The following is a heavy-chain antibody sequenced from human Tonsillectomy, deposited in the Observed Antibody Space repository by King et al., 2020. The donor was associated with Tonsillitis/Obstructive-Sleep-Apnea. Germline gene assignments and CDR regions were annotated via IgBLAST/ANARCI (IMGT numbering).Heavy chain of an antibody. D-gene: IGHD3-10*01. CDR3: AKEGVLARGYFYYMDV. Sequence: VQLVESGGDLVQPGGSLRLSCAPSGFTFSRYAMNWVRQAPGKGLEWVSSISGSGGSTYYADSVKCRFTISRDNSKHTLSLQMNSVRVEETAVYYCAKEGVLARGYFYYMDVWGKGATVTVSS. CDR1: GFTFSRYA. J-gene: IGHJ6*03. V-gene: IGHV3-23*04. CDR2: ISGSGGST.